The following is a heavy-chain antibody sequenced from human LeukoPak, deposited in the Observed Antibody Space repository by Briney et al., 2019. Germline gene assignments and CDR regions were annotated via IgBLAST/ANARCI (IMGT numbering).Heavy chain of an antibody. Sequence: GMSLRLSCAASGVTLSPYSMHWVRQAPGKGLEWVAVISYEGGTQHYADSVKGRFIISRDNPRNTLYLQMNILRTEDTAVYYCATEATPQVSTWYDLWGQGTQVIVSS. J-gene: IGHJ5*02. CDR2: ISYEGGTQ. CDR1: GVTLSPYS. CDR3: ATEATPQVSTWYDL. D-gene: IGHD6-13*01. V-gene: IGHV3-30*03.